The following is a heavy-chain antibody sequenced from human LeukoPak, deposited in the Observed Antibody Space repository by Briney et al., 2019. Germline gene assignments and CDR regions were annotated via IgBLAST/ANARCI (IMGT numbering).Heavy chain of an antibody. V-gene: IGHV3-15*01. CDR2: IKHKTDGGTI. J-gene: IGHJ4*02. Sequence: GGSLRLSCAASGFTFRNAWMNWVRQAPGKGLEWVGRIKHKTDGGTIDYAAPVKGRFTISRDDSKNTLYLQMNSLRAEDTAVYYCAKAGKAATITVYFDYWGQGTLVTVSS. CDR3: AKAGKAATITVYFDY. D-gene: IGHD5-12*01. CDR1: GFTFRNAW.